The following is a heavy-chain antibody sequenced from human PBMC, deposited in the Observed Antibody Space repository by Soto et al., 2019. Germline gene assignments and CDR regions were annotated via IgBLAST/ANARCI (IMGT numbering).Heavy chain of an antibody. CDR2: IKSKTDGGTT. J-gene: IGHJ4*02. V-gene: IGHV3-15*01. Sequence: PGGSLRLFCAASGFTFSNALMSGVRQAPGKGLEWVGRIKSKTDGGTTDYAAPVKGRFTISRDDSKNTLYLQMNSLKTEDTAVYYCTTEDIVVVVAAFDYWGQGTLVTVSA. D-gene: IGHD2-15*01. CDR3: TTEDIVVVVAAFDY. CDR1: GFTFSNAL.